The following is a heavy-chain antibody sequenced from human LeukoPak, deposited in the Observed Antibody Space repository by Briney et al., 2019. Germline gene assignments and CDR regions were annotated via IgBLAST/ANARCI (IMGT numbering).Heavy chain of an antibody. D-gene: IGHD3-3*01. Sequence: SETLSLTCAVYGGSFSGYYWSWIRQPPGKGLEWIGEINHSGSTNYNPSLKSRVTISVDTSKNQFSLKLSSVTAADTAVYYCARESTRLFWSGYMPHSHGMDVWGQGTTVTVSS. J-gene: IGHJ6*02. CDR3: ARESTRLFWSGYMPHSHGMDV. CDR2: INHSGST. V-gene: IGHV4-34*01. CDR1: GGSFSGYY.